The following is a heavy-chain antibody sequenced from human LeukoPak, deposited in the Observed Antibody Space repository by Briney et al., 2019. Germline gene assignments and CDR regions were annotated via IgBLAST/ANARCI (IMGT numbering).Heavy chain of an antibody. Sequence: SQTLPLTCTVSGGSISSGDYYWSWIRQPPGKGLEWIGYIYYSGSTYYNPSLKSRVTISVDTSKNQFSLKLSSVTAADTAVYYCARDRYYYGSGSSWFDPWGQGTLVTVSS. J-gene: IGHJ5*02. CDR2: IYYSGST. CDR1: GGSISSGDYY. V-gene: IGHV4-30-4*01. CDR3: ARDRYYYGSGSSWFDP. D-gene: IGHD3-10*01.